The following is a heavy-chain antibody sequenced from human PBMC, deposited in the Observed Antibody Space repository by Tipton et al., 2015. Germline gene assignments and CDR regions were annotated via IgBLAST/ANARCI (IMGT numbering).Heavy chain of an antibody. J-gene: IGHJ5*01. V-gene: IGHV4-31*02. CDR2: IYYSGNT. CDR1: GGSISSGGYY. D-gene: IGHD5-18*01. CDR3: ASIVTVGNWFDS. Sequence: LRLSCTVSGGSISSGGYYWSWIRQHPGKGLEWIGYIYYSGNTHYNPSLKSRVTISVDTSKNQFSLKLSSVIAADTAVYYCASIVTVGNWFDSWGQGILVTVSS.